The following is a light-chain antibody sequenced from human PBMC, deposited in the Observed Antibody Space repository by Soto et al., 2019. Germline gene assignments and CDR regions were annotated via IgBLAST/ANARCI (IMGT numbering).Light chain of an antibody. J-gene: IGLJ2*01. CDR2: GNS. Sequence: QSVLTQPPSVSGAPGQRVTISCTGSSSNIGAGYDVHWYQQLPGTAPKLLIYGNSNRPSGVPDRFSGSKSGTSDSLAITGLQAEDEADYYCQSYDSSLSGSGVFGGGTQLTVL. V-gene: IGLV1-40*01. CDR1: SSNIGAGYD. CDR3: QSYDSSLSGSGV.